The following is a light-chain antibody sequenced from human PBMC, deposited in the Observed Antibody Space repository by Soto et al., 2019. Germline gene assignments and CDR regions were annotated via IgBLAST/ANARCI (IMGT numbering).Light chain of an antibody. J-gene: IGKJ5*01. CDR3: MQALQRLT. Sequence: EIVMTQSPLTLPVTPGEPASISCRSSQSLLYNNTYNYWDWYVQKPGQTPQPLIYFGSNRATEVPDRFSGGGSGTDFTLKINRVEAEDVGTYYSMQALQRLTFGQGIRLEIQ. CDR1: QSLLYNNTYNY. CDR2: FGS. V-gene: IGKV2-28*01.